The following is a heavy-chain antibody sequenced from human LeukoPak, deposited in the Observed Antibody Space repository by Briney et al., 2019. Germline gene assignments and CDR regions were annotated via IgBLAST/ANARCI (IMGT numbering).Heavy chain of an antibody. CDR3: ARPRIRDGYKNFKDNYFDY. J-gene: IGHJ4*02. V-gene: IGHV1-46*01. CDR1: GYIFTDYH. D-gene: IGHD5-24*01. Sequence: ASVKVSCKASGYIFTDYHVHWVRQAPGQGLEWMGIINPSGGSTSNAQKFQGRVTMTSDTSTSTVYMELSSLRSEGTAVYYCARPRIRDGYKNFKDNYFDYWGQGTLVTVSS. CDR2: INPSGGST.